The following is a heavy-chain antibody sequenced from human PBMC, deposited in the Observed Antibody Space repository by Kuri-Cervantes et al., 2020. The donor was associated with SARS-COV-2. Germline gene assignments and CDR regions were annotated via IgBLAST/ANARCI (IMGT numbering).Heavy chain of an antibody. J-gene: IGHJ5*02. CDR3: AREVGDYYGSGSYYNVNWFDP. D-gene: IGHD3-10*01. CDR2: IYTSGST. Sequence: SETLSLTCTVSGGSTSSYYWSWIRQPAGKGLEWIGRIYTSGSTNYNPSLKSRVTISVDTSKNQFSLKLSSVTAADTAVYYCAREVGDYYGSGSYYNVNWFDPWAQGTLVTVSS. CDR1: GGSTSSYY. V-gene: IGHV4-4*07.